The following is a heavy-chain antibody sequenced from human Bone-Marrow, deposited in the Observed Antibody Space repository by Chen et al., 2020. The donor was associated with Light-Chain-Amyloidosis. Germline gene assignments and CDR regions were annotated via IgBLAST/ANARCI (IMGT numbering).Heavy chain of an antibody. J-gene: IGHJ3*02. CDR3: AKDISYDDILPGYPADAFDI. D-gene: IGHD3-9*01. Sequence: EVQLVESGGGLLQRGGSLRLSCAASGFAFSSYAMSWVRQAPGKGLEWVSTISGSGGSRYYGDSVKGRLTLSRDNSKNALFLPMHRLRAEDTAVYYCAKDISYDDILPGYPADAFDIWGQGTMVTVSS. V-gene: IGHV3-23*04. CDR1: GFAFSSYA. CDR2: ISGSGGSR.